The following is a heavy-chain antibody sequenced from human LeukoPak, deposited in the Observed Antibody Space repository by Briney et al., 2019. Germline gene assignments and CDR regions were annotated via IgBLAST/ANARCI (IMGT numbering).Heavy chain of an antibody. J-gene: IGHJ3*02. CDR2: IYYSGST. V-gene: IGHV4-59*01. CDR3: ARDPGSITMIVGAFGI. Sequence: SETLSLTCTVSGGSISSYYWSWIRQPPGKGLERIGYIYYSGSTNYNPSLKSRVTISVDTSKNQFSLKLSSVTAADTAVYYCARDPGSITMIVGAFGIWGQGTMVTVSS. CDR1: GGSISSYY. D-gene: IGHD3-22*01.